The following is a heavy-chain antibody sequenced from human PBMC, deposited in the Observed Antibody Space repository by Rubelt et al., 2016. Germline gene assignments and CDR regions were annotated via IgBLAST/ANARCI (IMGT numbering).Heavy chain of an antibody. CDR1: GYTFTSYA. Sequence: QVQLVQSGAEVKKPGDSVTVSCKASGYTFTSYAMHWVRQATGQRLEWMGWINAGNGNTKYSQKFQGRVTITRDTSASTAYMELSSLRSEDTAVYYCARGYCSGGSCYYFDYWGQGTLVTVSS. J-gene: IGHJ4*02. CDR2: INAGNGNT. V-gene: IGHV1-3*01. D-gene: IGHD2-15*01. CDR3: ARGYCSGGSCYYFDY.